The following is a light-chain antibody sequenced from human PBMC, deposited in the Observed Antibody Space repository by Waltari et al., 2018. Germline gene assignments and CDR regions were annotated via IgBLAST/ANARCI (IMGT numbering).Light chain of an antibody. CDR1: QNIGKY. V-gene: IGKV1-39*01. Sequence: DIQMTQSPSSLSASVGDRVTITCRASQNIGKYLNWYQQNPGKAPKLLIYAASSLQSGVPLRFSGSGFGTDFTLTISSLQPEDFATYYCQQTYTNRPITFGIGTKVEIK. J-gene: IGKJ4*01. CDR2: AAS. CDR3: QQTYTNRPIT.